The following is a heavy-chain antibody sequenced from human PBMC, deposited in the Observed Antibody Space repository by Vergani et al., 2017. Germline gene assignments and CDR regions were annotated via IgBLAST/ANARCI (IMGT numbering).Heavy chain of an antibody. Sequence: QVQLQESGPGLVKPSETLSLTCTVSGGSISSYYWSWIRQPPGKGLEWIGYIYYSGSTNYNPSLKSRVTISVDTSKNQFFLKLRSVTAADTAVYFCARPFTDFDYWGRGTLVTVSS. D-gene: IGHD3-16*01. CDR2: IYYSGST. J-gene: IGHJ4*01. CDR1: GGSISSYY. V-gene: IGHV4-59*08. CDR3: ARPFTDFDY.